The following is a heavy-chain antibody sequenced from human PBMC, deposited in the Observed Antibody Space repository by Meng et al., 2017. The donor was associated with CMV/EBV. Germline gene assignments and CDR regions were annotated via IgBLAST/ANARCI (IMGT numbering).Heavy chain of an antibody. Sequence: ASVKVSCKASGYTFTGYYMHWVRQAPGQGLEWMGWINPNSGGTNYAQKFQGRVTMTRGTSISTAYMELSRLRSDDTAVYYCARGIWFGEPGGMDVWGQGTTVTVSS. CDR3: ARGIWFGEPGGMDV. J-gene: IGHJ6*02. D-gene: IGHD3-10*01. CDR1: GYTFTGYY. CDR2: INPNSGGT. V-gene: IGHV1-2*02.